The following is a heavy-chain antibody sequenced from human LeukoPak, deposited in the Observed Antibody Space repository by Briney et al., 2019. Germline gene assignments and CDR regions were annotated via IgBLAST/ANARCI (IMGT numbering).Heavy chain of an antibody. D-gene: IGHD3-10*01. J-gene: IGHJ6*03. CDR2: IYTSGST. CDR1: GGSISSGSYY. V-gene: IGHV4-61*02. CDR3: ARDRNGSGRGYYYYYYMDV. Sequence: SETLSLTCTVSGGSISSGSYYWSWIRQPAGKGLEWIGRIYTSGSTNYNPSLKSRVTISVDTSKNQFSLKLSSVTAADTAVYYCARDRNGSGRGYYYYYYMDVWGKGTTVTISS.